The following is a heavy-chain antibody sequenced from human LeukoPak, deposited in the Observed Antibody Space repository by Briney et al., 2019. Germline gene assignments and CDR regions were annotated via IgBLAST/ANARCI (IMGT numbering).Heavy chain of an antibody. V-gene: IGHV1-69*01. D-gene: IGHD2-8*01. CDR3: ARGEGFPTGYCTNGVCHYYYYGMDV. Sequence: SVKVSCKASGGTFSSYAISWVRQAPGQGLEWMGGIIPIFGTANYAQKFQGRVTITADESTSTAYMELSSLRSEDTAVYYCARGEGFPTGYCTNGVCHYYYYGMDVWGQGTTVTVSS. CDR2: IIPIFGTA. CDR1: GGTFSSYA. J-gene: IGHJ6*02.